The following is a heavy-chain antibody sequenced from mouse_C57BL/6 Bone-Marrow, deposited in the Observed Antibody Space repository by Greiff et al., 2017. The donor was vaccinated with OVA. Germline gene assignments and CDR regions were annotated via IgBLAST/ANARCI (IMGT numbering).Heavy chain of an antibody. D-gene: IGHD1-1*01. CDR3: AISSPWYFDV. CDR1: GYTFTSYW. CDR2: IDPSDSYT. J-gene: IGHJ1*03. Sequence: QVQLKQPGAELVMPGASVKLSCKASGYTFTSYWMHWVKQRPGQGLEWIGEIDPSDSYTNYNQKFKGKSTLTVDKSSSTAYMQLSSLTSEDSAVYYCAISSPWYFDVWGTGTTVTVSS. V-gene: IGHV1-69*01.